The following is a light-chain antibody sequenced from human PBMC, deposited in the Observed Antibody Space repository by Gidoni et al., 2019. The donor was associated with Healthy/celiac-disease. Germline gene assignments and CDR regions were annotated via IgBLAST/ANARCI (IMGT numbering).Light chain of an antibody. CDR1: QSVSSY. Sequence: EIVLTQSPATLSLSPGERATLSCRPSQSVSSYLAWYQQKPGQAPRLLIYDASNRATGIPARFSGSGSGTDFTLTISSLEPEDFAVYYRQQRSNWPPSITFGQGTRLEIK. V-gene: IGKV3-11*01. J-gene: IGKJ5*01. CDR2: DAS. CDR3: QQRSNWPPSIT.